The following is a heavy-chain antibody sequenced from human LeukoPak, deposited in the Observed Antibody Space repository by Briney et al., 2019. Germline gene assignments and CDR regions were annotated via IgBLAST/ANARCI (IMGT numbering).Heavy chain of an antibody. V-gene: IGHV4-34*01. CDR3: ARGVLSIYYFDI. CDR2: IHYTGAT. J-gene: IGHJ3*02. CDR1: GGSYSGHY. Sequence: SETLSLTCAVSGGSYSGHYWGWIRQSPGKGLECVGEIHYTGATSYNPSVKSRATISGDTSKNRFSLRLTSVTAADTAVYYCARGVLSIYYFDIWGQGSLVTVSS. D-gene: IGHD3-10*01.